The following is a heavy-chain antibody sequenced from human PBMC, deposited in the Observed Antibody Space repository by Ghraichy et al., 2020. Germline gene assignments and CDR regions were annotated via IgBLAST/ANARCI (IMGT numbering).Heavy chain of an antibody. CDR3: ARGLGMNIEMVLLPDFDF. CDR2: INPSGEST. V-gene: IGHV1-46*01. CDR1: GYILTNFH. J-gene: IGHJ4*02. Sequence: ASVKVSCKASGYILTNFHMHWVRQAPGQGLEWMGTINPSGESTGYAQKFQGRLAMTRDTATSTFFMELSRLKSEDTGTYYWARGLGMNIEMVLLPDFDFWGQGTLVTVSS. D-gene: IGHD2-8*01.